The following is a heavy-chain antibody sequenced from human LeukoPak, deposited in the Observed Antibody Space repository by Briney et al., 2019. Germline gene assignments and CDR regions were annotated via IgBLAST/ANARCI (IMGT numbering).Heavy chain of an antibody. Sequence: GGSLRLSCAASGFTFSSYGMHWVRQAPGKGLEWVAVIWYDGSNRYYADSVKGRFTISRDNSKNTLYLQMNSLRAEDTAVHYCARDDPGYWGQGTLVTVSS. CDR1: GFTFSSYG. D-gene: IGHD3-10*01. J-gene: IGHJ4*02. CDR3: ARDDPGY. CDR2: IWYDGSNR. V-gene: IGHV3-33*01.